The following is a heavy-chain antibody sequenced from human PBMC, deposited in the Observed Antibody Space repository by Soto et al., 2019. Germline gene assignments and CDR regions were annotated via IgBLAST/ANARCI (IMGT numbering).Heavy chain of an antibody. CDR1: GYTFTTYG. J-gene: IGHJ4*02. CDR3: ARESVEKSSDY. Sequence: QVQLVQSGTEVKKPGASVKVSCKASGYTFTTYGINWVRHAPGQGLEWMGWISGYNWNTKYAQKLQGRVTMTTHTSTSTAYMELRSLRSDDSAVYYCARESVEKSSDYWGQGTLVTVSS. D-gene: IGHD3-3*01. CDR2: ISGYNWNT. V-gene: IGHV1-18*01.